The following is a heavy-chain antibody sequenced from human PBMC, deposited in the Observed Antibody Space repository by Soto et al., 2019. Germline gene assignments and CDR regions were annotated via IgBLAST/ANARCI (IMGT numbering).Heavy chain of an antibody. CDR1: GFTFSSYA. J-gene: IGHJ6*02. Sequence: QVQLVESGGGVVQPGRSLRLSCAASGFTFSSYAMHWVRQAPGKGLEWVAVISYDGSNKYYADSVKGRFTISRDNSKNTLYLQMNSVGAEDTAVYYCARDAIRFSWAYGMDVWGQGTTVTVSS. CDR3: ARDAIRFSWAYGMDV. D-gene: IGHD3-3*01. V-gene: IGHV3-30-3*01. CDR2: ISYDGSNK.